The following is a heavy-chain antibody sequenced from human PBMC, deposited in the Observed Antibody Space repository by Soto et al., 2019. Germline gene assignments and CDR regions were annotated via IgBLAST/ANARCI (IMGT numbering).Heavy chain of an antibody. CDR1: GFTFSSYG. CDR2: ISYDGSNK. CDR3: AKDRLGSYYGQFDY. D-gene: IGHD1-26*01. Sequence: GGSLRLSCAASGFTFSSYGMHWVRQAPGKGLEWVAVISYDGSNKYYADSVKGRFTISRDNSKNTLYLQMNSLRAEDTAVYYCAKDRLGSYYGQFDYWGQGTLVTVSS. J-gene: IGHJ4*02. V-gene: IGHV3-30*18.